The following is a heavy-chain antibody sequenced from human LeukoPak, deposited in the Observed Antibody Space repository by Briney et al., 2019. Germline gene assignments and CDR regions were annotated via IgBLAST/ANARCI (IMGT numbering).Heavy chain of an antibody. V-gene: IGHV3-9*01. CDR1: GFTFDDYA. CDR3: AKDIVTAVAGTLGFDY. J-gene: IGHJ4*02. D-gene: IGHD6-19*01. Sequence: PGGSLRLSCAASGFTFDDYAMHWVRQAPGKGLEWVSGISWNSGSIGYADSVKGRFTISRDNAKNSLYLQMNSLRAEDTALYYCAKDIVTAVAGTLGFDYWGQGTLVTVSS. CDR2: ISWNSGSI.